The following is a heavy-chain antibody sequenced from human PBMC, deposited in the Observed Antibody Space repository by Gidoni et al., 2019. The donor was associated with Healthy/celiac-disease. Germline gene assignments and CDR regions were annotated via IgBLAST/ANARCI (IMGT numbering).Heavy chain of an antibody. D-gene: IGHD4-4*01. V-gene: IGHV1-18*01. CDR2: ISAYNGNT. CDR1: GYTFTSYG. J-gene: IGHJ6*02. Sequence: QVQLVQSGAEVKKPGASVKVSCKASGYTFTSYGISWVRQAPGQGLEWMGWISAYNGNTNYAQKLQGRVTMTTDPSTSTAYMELRSLRSDDTAVYYCARYTPLTEDSNFRGNGMDVWGQGTTVTVSS. CDR3: ARYTPLTEDSNFRGNGMDV.